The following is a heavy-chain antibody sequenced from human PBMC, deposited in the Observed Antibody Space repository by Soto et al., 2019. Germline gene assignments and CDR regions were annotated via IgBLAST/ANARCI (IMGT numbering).Heavy chain of an antibody. J-gene: IGHJ4*02. CDR1: GNTFSNYG. Sequence: QVQLVQSGAEVKKPGSSVKVSCKASGNTFSNYGITWVRQAPAQGLEWMGGIVPMFRTTNYAPKFQGRVTITADESTSTAYMELSSLRSEDTAVYFCAGAGDISMDLTYCDYWGQGTLVTVSS. CDR2: IVPMFRTT. CDR3: AGAGDISMDLTYCDY. D-gene: IGHD5-18*01. V-gene: IGHV1-69*01.